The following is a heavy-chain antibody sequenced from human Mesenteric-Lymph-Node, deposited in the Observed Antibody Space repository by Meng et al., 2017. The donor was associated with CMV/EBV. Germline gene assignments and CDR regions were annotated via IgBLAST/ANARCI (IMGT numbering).Heavy chain of an antibody. D-gene: IGHD3-22*01. J-gene: IGHJ4*02. CDR2: IKEDGSVK. CDR1: GFSLSNYW. V-gene: IGHV3-7*01. CDR3: ARAPYDSSGY. Sequence: GESLKISCAASGFSLSNYWMNWARQAPGKGLEWVANIKEDGSVKNYANSMKGRFTISRDNAKNSLYLQMNSLRAEDTAVYYCARAPYDSSGYWGQGTLVTVSS.